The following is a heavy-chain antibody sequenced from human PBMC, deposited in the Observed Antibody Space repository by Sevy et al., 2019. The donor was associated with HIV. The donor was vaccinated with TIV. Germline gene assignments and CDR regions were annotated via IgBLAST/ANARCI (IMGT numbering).Heavy chain of an antibody. J-gene: IGHJ4*02. CDR3: TRGLWGSSSWYDY. CDR1: GFTFSSYW. CDR2: IKQDGSDK. V-gene: IGHV3-7*01. Sequence: GGSLRLSCAASGFTFSSYWMAWVRQAPGKGLEWVANIKQDGSDKYYVHSVKGRFTISRDNAKNSLYLQMNSLRAEDTAVYYCTRGLWGSSSWYDYWGQGTLVTVSS. D-gene: IGHD6-13*01.